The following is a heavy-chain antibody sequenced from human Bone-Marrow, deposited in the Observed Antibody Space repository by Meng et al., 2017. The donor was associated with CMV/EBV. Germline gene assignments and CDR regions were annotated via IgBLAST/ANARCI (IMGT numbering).Heavy chain of an antibody. CDR2: ISSSSSYI. CDR3: ARGKHSINWFDP. J-gene: IGHJ5*02. V-gene: IGHV3-21*01. D-gene: IGHD2-21*01. CDR1: GFTFSSYS. Sequence: GGPLRLSCAASGFTFSSYSMNWVRQAPGKGLEWVSSISSSSSYIYYADSVKGRFTISRDNAKNSLYLQMNSLRAEDTAVYYCARGKHSINWFDPWGQGTLVTVSS.